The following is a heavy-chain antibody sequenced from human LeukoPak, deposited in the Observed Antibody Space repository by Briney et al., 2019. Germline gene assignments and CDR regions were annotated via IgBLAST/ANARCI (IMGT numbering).Heavy chain of an antibody. Sequence: SETLSLTCDVSGGSIDSTNWWNWVRQPPGKGLEWIGEIHHDGRINYNPSLKSRVTLSVDKSKNQFSLRLNSVTAADTAMYYCATDSSGRKIFDYWGQGTLVTVSS. CDR2: IHHDGRI. V-gene: IGHV4/OR15-8*01. CDR1: GGSIDSTNW. J-gene: IGHJ4*02. D-gene: IGHD3-22*01. CDR3: ATDSSGRKIFDY.